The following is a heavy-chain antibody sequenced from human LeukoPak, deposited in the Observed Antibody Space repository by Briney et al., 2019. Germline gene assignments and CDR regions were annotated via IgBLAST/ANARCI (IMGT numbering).Heavy chain of an antibody. CDR2: ISWNSGSI. CDR1: GFTFDDYA. V-gene: IGHV3-9*01. J-gene: IGHJ4*02. D-gene: IGHD6-13*01. Sequence: QPGRSLRLSCAASGFTFDDYAMHWVRQAPGKGLEWVSGISWNSGSIGYADSVKGRFTISRDNAKTSLYLQMNSLRAEDTALYYCAKDQGPQLVEGFDYWGQGTLVTVSS. CDR3: AKDQGPQLVEGFDY.